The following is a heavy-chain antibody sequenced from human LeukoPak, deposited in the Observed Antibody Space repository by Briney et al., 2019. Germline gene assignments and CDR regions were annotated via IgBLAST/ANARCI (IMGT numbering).Heavy chain of an antibody. D-gene: IGHD4-17*01. J-gene: IGHJ4*02. CDR2: IFYSGST. CDR3: ARGPTVTNYPWVY. Sequence: SETLSLTCTVSGGSISRYYWSWIRQPPGKRQEWIGYIFYSGSTNYNPSLKSRVTISVDTSKNQFSLKLSSVTAADTAVYYCARGPTVTNYPWVYWGQGTLVTVSS. V-gene: IGHV4-59*01. CDR1: GGSISRYY.